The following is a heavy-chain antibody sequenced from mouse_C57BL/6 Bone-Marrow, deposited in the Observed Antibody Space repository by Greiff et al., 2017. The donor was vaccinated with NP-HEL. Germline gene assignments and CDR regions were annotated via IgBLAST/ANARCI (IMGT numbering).Heavy chain of an antibody. J-gene: IGHJ1*03. D-gene: IGHD1-1*01. CDR2: IDPSDSYT. CDR1: GYTFTSYW. V-gene: IGHV1-59*01. Sequence: QVQLQQPGAELVRPGTSVKLSCKASGYTFTSYWMHWVKQRPGQGLEWIGVIDPSDSYTNYNQKFKGKATLTVDTSSSTAYMQLSSLTSEDSAVYYCARGNYGRPYWYCDVWGTGTTVTVSS. CDR3: ARGNYGRPYWYCDV.